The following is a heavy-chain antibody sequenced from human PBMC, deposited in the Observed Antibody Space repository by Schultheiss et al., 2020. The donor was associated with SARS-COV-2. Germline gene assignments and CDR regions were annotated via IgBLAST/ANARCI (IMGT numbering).Heavy chain of an antibody. Sequence: SQTLSLTCAVYGGSFSGYYWSWIRQPPGKGLEWIGYIYYSGSTNYNPSLKSRVTISVDTSKNQFSLKLSSVTAADTAVYYCAGRVGRYYDSSGYYYYYYGMDVWGQGTTVTVSS. V-gene: IGHV4-59*12. J-gene: IGHJ6*02. D-gene: IGHD3-22*01. CDR1: GGSFSGYY. CDR2: IYYSGST. CDR3: AGRVGRYYDSSGYYYYYYGMDV.